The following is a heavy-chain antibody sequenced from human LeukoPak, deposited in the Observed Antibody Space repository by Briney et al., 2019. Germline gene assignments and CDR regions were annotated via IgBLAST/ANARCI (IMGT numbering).Heavy chain of an antibody. CDR1: GYTFTSYD. Sequence: ASVKVSCKASGYTFTSYDINWVRQATGQGLEWMGWMNPNSGNTGYAQKFQGRVTMTRNTSISTAYMELSSLRSEDTAVYYCARAHSLLWFRGRMYYFDDWGQGTLVTVSS. V-gene: IGHV1-8*01. CDR2: MNPNSGNT. D-gene: IGHD3-10*01. CDR3: ARAHSLLWFRGRMYYFDD. J-gene: IGHJ4*02.